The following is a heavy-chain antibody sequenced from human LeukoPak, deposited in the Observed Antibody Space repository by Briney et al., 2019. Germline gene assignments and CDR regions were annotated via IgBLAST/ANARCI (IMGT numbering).Heavy chain of an antibody. Sequence: GASVKVSCKASGYTFTGYYMHWVRQAPGQGLEWMGWINPNSGGTNYAQKFQGRVTMTRDTSTSTVYMELSSLRSEDTAVYYCARVGATNDAFDIWGQGTMVTVSS. CDR3: ARVGATNDAFDI. J-gene: IGHJ3*02. CDR2: INPNSGGT. CDR1: GYTFTGYY. D-gene: IGHD1-26*01. V-gene: IGHV1-2*02.